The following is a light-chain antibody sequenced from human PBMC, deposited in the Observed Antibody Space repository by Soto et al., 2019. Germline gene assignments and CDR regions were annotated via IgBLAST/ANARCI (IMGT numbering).Light chain of an antibody. V-gene: IGKV3-15*01. J-gene: IGKJ1*01. Sequence: EIVMTQSPATLSVSPGERATLSCRASQSVSSNLAWYQQKPGQAPRLLIYGASTRATGIPARFSGSGSGTEFTLTISSLKSEDFAVYYCQQYNNWPLTFGQGNKVEIK. CDR1: QSVSSN. CDR2: GAS. CDR3: QQYNNWPLT.